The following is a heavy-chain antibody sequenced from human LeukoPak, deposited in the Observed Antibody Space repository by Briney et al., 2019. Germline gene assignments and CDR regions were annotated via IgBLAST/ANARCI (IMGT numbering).Heavy chain of an antibody. CDR2: IRYDGSNK. CDR1: GFTFSSYG. V-gene: IGHV3-30*02. Sequence: GGSLRLSCAASGFTFSSYGMHWVRQAPGKGLEWVAFIRYDGSNKYYADSVKGRFTISRDNSKNTLYLQMNSLRAEDTAVYYCAKDGWFGESPHDYWSQGTLVTVSS. J-gene: IGHJ4*02. D-gene: IGHD3-10*01. CDR3: AKDGWFGESPHDY.